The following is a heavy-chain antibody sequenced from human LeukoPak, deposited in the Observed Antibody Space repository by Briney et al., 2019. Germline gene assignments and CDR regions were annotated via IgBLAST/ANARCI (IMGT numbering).Heavy chain of an antibody. V-gene: IGHV3-23*01. J-gene: IGHJ4*02. CDR2: ISATGGYT. D-gene: IGHD1/OR15-1a*01. CDR3: AKDLLTGTSRARNFDY. CDR1: GFTFTSYV. Sequence: GGSLRLSCAASGFTFTSYVMSWVRQAPGKGLEWVSTISATGGYTYYADSVKGRFTIPRDNSKNTLYLQMNGLRAEDTAVYYCAKDLLTGTSRARNFDYWGQGTLITVSS.